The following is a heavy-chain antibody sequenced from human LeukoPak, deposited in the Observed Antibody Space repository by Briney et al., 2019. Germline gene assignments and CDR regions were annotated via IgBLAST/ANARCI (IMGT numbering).Heavy chain of an antibody. CDR1: GFTFSSYG. V-gene: IGHV3-33*06. J-gene: IGHJ4*02. Sequence: TGRSLRLSCAASGFTFSSYGMHWVRQAPGKGLEWVAVIWYDGSNKYYADSVKGRFTISRDNSKNTLYLQMNSLRAEDTAVYYCAKGRKSRYYYDSSGYSTALDYWGQGTLVTVSS. CDR2: IWYDGSNK. D-gene: IGHD3-22*01. CDR3: AKGRKSRYYYDSSGYSTALDY.